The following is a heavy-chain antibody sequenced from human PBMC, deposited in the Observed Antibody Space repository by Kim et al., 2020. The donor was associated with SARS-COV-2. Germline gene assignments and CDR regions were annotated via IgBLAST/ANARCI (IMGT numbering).Heavy chain of an antibody. CDR3: ASQKNYDSSGYYSGKNDY. D-gene: IGHD3-22*01. V-gene: IGHV3-30*07. J-gene: IGHJ4*02. Sequence: KGRFTISRDNSKNTLYLQMNSLRAEDTAVYYCASQKNYDSSGYYSGKNDYWGQGTLVTVSS.